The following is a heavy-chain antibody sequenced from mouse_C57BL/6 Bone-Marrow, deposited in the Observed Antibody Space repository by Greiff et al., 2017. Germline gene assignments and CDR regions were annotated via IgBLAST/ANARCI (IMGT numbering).Heavy chain of an antibody. Sequence: VKLVESGPGLVQPSQSLSITCTVSGFSLTSYGVHWVRQSPGKGLEWLGVIWSGGSTDYNAAFISRLSISKDNSKSQVFFKMNSLQADDTAIYYCARKRRLRRTGAFAYWGQGTLVTVSA. CDR2: IWSGGST. V-gene: IGHV2-2*01. D-gene: IGHD2-4*01. CDR1: GFSLTSYG. J-gene: IGHJ3*01. CDR3: ARKRRLRRTGAFAY.